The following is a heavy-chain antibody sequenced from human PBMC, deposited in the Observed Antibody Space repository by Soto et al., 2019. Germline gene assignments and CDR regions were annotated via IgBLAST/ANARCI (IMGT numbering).Heavy chain of an antibody. CDR3: ARGLVVVPSDTNWFDP. V-gene: IGHV1-3*01. Sequence: ASVKVSCKASGYTFTSYAMHWVRQAPGQRLEWMGWINAGNGNTKYSQKFQGRVTITTDTSTSTAYMELRSLRSDDTAVYYCARGLVVVPSDTNWFDPWGQGTLVTVSS. J-gene: IGHJ5*02. D-gene: IGHD2-2*01. CDR2: INAGNGNT. CDR1: GYTFTSYA.